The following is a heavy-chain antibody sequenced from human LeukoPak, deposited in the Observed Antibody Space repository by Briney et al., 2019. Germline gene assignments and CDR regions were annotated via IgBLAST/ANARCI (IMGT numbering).Heavy chain of an antibody. CDR1: GGTFSSYA. Sequence: SVKVSCKASGGTFSSYAISWVRQAPGQGLEWMGRIIPIFGIANYAQKSQGRVTITADKSTSTAYMELSSLRSEDTAVYYCARDDSGSYYGDYWGQGTLVTVSS. V-gene: IGHV1-69*04. D-gene: IGHD1-26*01. CDR3: ARDDSGSYYGDY. CDR2: IIPIFGIA. J-gene: IGHJ4*02.